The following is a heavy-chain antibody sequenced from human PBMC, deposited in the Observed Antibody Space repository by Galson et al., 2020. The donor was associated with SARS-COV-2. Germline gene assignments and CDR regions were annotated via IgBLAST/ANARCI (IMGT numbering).Heavy chain of an antibody. D-gene: IGHD5-18*01. CDR1: GFTFSNYA. J-gene: IGHJ4*02. Sequence: GGSLRLSCAVSGFTFSNYAMSWVRQAAGKGLEWVSSISGVGGTTWYADSVKGRFTISRDNSQNTLYLQMSSLRPEDTAVYYCVKEEVTTAFFDHWGQGTLVTVSS. CDR2: ISGVGGTT. CDR3: VKEEVTTAFFDH. V-gene: IGHV3-23*01.